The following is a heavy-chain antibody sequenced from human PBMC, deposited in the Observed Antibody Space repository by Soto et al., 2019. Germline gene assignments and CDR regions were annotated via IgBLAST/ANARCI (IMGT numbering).Heavy chain of an antibody. CDR1: VFTFTSSA. CDR2: IVVGSGNT. CDR3: AAGSSNYYYYGMYV. V-gene: IGHV1-58*01. Sequence: KVSCKAAVFTFTSSAVQCVRHSHGQRLEWIGWIVVGSGNTNYAQKFQERVTITRDMSTSTAYMELSSLRSEDTAVYYCAAGSSNYYYYGMYVWGQGTTVTVSS. J-gene: IGHJ6*02. D-gene: IGHD6-13*01.